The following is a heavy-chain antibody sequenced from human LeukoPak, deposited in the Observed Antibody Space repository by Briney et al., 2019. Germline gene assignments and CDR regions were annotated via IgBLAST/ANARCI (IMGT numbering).Heavy chain of an antibody. J-gene: IGHJ6*02. CDR2: INSDGSSI. V-gene: IGHV3-74*01. CDR3: AREDYDTRYYYGMDV. Sequence: SLRLSCAASGFTFSRYWMHWVRQAPGKGLVWVSRINSDGSSISHADSVKGRFTISRDNAKNTLYLQMNSLRAEDTAVYYCAREDYDTRYYYGMDVWGQGTTVTVSS. D-gene: IGHD3-22*01. CDR1: GFTFSRYW.